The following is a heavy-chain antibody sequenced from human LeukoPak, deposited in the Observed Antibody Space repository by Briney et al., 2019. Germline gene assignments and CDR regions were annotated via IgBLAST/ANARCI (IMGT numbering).Heavy chain of an antibody. Sequence: SETLSLTCAVYGGSFSGYYWSWIRQPPGKGLEWIGEINHSGSTNYNPSLKSRVTISVDTSKNQFSLKLTSVTAADTAVYYCARALTGAFRIGAFDIWGQGTLVTVSS. V-gene: IGHV4-34*01. CDR3: ARALTGAFRIGAFDI. D-gene: IGHD7-27*01. J-gene: IGHJ3*02. CDR2: INHSGST. CDR1: GGSFSGYY.